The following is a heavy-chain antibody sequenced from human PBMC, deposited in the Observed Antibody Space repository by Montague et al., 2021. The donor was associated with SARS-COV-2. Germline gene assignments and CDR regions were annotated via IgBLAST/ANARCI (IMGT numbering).Heavy chain of an antibody. CDR3: ARAPYYGPGKPYQFDY. CDR1: GGSISSSNY. D-gene: IGHD3-10*01. CDR2: VYHGGRT. V-gene: IGHV4-4*02. Sequence: SETRSLTCAVSGGSISSSNYWIWVRQPPGKGLEWIGEVYHGGRTXYKPSLESRVTISVDKSKNQLSLKLSSVTAADTAVYYCARAPYYGPGKPYQFDYWGRGTLVTVSS. J-gene: IGHJ4*02.